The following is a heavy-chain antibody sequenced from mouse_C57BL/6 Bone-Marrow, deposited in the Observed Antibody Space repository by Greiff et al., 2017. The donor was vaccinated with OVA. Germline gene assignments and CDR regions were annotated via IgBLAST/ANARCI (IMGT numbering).Heavy chain of an antibody. J-gene: IGHJ1*03. CDR3: TRDGDYYGSSDWYFDV. Sequence: VKLMESGAELVRPGASVTLSCKASGYTFTDYEMHWVKQTPVHGLEWIGAIDPETGGPAYNQKFKGKAILTADKSSSTAYMELRSLTSEDSAVYYCTRDGDYYGSSDWYFDVWGTGTTVTVSA. V-gene: IGHV1-15*01. CDR1: GYTFTDYE. D-gene: IGHD1-1*01. CDR2: IDPETGGP.